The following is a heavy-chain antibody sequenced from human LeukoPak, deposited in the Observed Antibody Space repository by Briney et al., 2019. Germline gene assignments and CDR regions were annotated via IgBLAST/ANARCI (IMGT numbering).Heavy chain of an antibody. D-gene: IGHD6-19*01. CDR2: IYHSGST. V-gene: IGHV4-38-2*02. J-gene: IGHJ5*02. CDR3: ARVPSGWYLMFDP. Sequence: SETLSLTCTVSGYSISSGYYWGWIRQPPGKGLEWIGSIYHSGSTYYNPSLKSRVTISVDTSKNQFSLKLSSVTAADTAVYYCARVPSGWYLMFDPWGQGTLVTVSS. CDR1: GYSISSGYY.